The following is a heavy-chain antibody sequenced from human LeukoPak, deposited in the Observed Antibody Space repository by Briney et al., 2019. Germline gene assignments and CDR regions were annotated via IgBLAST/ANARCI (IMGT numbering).Heavy chain of an antibody. J-gene: IGHJ4*02. V-gene: IGHV3-7*01. CDR1: GFTFSTCW. CDR2: IKDGGSET. D-gene: IGHD1-26*01. CDR3: ARGGRSRFAY. Sequence: GGSLRLSCEASGFTFSTCWMSWVRQAPGKGLEWVANIKDGGSETYYVDSVKGRFTISRDDVKNSLFLQMNSLRGDDTAMYYCARGGRSRFAYWGQGTLVTVSS.